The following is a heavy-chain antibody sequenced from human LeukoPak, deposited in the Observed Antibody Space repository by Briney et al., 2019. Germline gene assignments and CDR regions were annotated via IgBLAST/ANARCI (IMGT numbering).Heavy chain of an antibody. J-gene: IGHJ4*02. Sequence: PSETLSLTCAVYGGSFSGYYWSWIRQPPGKGLEWIGEINHSGSTNYNPSLKSRVTISVDTSKNQFSLKLSSVTAADTAVYYCARRLLWFGEPYFDYWGQGTLVTVSS. CDR3: ARRLLWFGEPYFDY. CDR1: GGSFSGYY. D-gene: IGHD3-10*01. CDR2: INHSGST. V-gene: IGHV4-34*01.